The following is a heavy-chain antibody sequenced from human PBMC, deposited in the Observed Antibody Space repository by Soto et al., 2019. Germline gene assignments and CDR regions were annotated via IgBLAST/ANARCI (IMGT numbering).Heavy chain of an antibody. CDR3: ARAPHPGAAPGPPGTF. J-gene: IGHJ4*02. Sequence: QVRLVQSGAEVKKPGSSVKVSCKVSGGTFSKYSLSWVRQTPGQGLEWMGGITPFVDTSNYAQRFLGRVTITADKSTNTAFLEVRGLKSEDTALYFCARAPHPGAAPGPPGTFWGQGTLVTAPS. CDR1: GGTFSKYS. V-gene: IGHV1-69*06. D-gene: IGHD6-25*01. CDR2: ITPFVDTS.